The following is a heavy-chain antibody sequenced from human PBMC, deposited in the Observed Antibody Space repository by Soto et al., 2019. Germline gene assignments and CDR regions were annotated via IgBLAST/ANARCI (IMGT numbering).Heavy chain of an antibody. J-gene: IGHJ4*02. V-gene: IGHV3-30-3*01. CDR2: ISYDGSNK. CDR1: GFTFSSYA. D-gene: IGHD2-15*01. Sequence: QVQLVESGGGVVQPGRSLRLSCAASGFTFSSYAMHWVRQAPGKGLEWVAVISYDGSNKYYADSVKGRFTISRDNSKNTLYLQMNSLRAEDTAGYYCASPLPCSGGRCYHPGGQGTLVTVSS. CDR3: ASPLPCSGGRCYHP.